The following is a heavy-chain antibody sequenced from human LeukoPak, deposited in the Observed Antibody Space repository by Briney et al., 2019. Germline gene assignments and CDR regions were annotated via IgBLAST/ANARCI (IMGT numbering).Heavy chain of an antibody. CDR3: ARGLRKGRYFDY. CDR1: GFTFAGYA. D-gene: IGHD3-16*01. V-gene: IGHV3-48*03. Sequence: QPGGSLRLSCAASGFTFAGYAMTCVRQAPGKGLEWVSYISGSGTTMYYADSVRGRFTISRDNAENSLYLQTNSLRAEDTAIYYCARGLRKGRYFDYWGQGTLVTVSS. CDR2: ISGSGTTM. J-gene: IGHJ4*02.